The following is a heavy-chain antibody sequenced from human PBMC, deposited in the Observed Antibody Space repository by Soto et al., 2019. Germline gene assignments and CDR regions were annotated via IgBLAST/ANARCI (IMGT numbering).Heavy chain of an antibody. CDR1: GGTFRSYA. V-gene: IGHV1-69*13. D-gene: IGHD6-25*01. J-gene: IGHJ3*02. Sequence: SVKVSCKASGGTFRSYAISWVRQAPGQGLEWMGGIIPIFGTANYAQKFQGRVTITADESTSTAYMELSSPRSEDTALYYCATAIKGPRSLSRRYNSGSRGGLDIWGQGTMVTVSS. CDR3: ATAIKGPRSLSRRYNSGSRGGLDI. CDR2: IIPIFGTA.